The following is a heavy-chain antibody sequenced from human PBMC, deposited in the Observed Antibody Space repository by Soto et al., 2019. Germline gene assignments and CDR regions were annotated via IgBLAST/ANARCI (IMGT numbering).Heavy chain of an antibody. D-gene: IGHD6-13*01. CDR3: ARLPLRTSSWYYY. Sequence: SETLSLTCTVSGGSIGSSSYYWGWIRQPPGKGLEWIGSIYYSGSTYYNPSLKSRVTISVDTSKNQFSLKLSSVTAADTAVYYCARLPLRTSSWYYYWGQGTLVTVSS. V-gene: IGHV4-39*01. CDR1: GGSIGSSSYY. J-gene: IGHJ4*02. CDR2: IYYSGST.